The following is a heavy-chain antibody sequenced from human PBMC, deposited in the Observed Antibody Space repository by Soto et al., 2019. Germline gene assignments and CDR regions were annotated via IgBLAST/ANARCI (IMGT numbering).Heavy chain of an antibody. Sequence: QITLKESGPTLVKPTQTLTLTCTFSGFSLRNSGVGVGWIRQPPGKALEWLALIYWDDDKRYRQSLKRRLTIPKDTSKNQVVLTMTNMDPVDTATYYFAHRRPYVSSAYPVLLDYWGQGTLVTVSS. D-gene: IGHD3-22*01. J-gene: IGHJ4*02. CDR3: AHRRPYVSSAYPVLLDY. V-gene: IGHV2-5*02. CDR1: GFSLRNSGVG. CDR2: IYWDDDK.